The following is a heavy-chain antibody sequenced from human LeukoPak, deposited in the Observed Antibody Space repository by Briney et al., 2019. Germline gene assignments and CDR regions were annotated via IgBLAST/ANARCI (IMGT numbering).Heavy chain of an antibody. D-gene: IGHD2-15*01. CDR1: GFTFSSYG. CDR3: AREGYCGGGRCFFDY. Sequence: GGSLRLSCAASGFTFSSYGINWVRQAPGKGLEWVSFIWYDGNNKYYADSVKGRFTISRDNSKNTLYLKMNNLRAEDTAVYYCAREGYCGGGRCFFDYWGQGTLVTVSS. J-gene: IGHJ4*02. V-gene: IGHV3-33*01. CDR2: IWYDGNNK.